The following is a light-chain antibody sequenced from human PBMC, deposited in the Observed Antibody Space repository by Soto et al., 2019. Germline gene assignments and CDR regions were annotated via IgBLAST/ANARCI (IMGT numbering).Light chain of an antibody. CDR1: ASNIGGYNL. CDR3: CSYVGATTYV. V-gene: IGLV2-23*01. J-gene: IGLJ1*01. CDR2: EGV. Sequence: QSVLTQPASVSGSPGQSITITCPGSASNIGGYNLVSWYQHHAGKAPKVIIYEGVKRPSGVSNRFSGFKSGTTASLTISGLQAEDEADYYCCSYVGATTYVFGSGTKLTVL.